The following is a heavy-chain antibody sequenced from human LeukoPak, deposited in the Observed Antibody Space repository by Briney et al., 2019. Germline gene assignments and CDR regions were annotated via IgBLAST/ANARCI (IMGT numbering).Heavy chain of an antibody. CDR3: AGSGVFDY. CDR2: IYYSGST. V-gene: IGHV4-39*01. J-gene: IGHJ4*02. CDR1: GGSISSSSYY. D-gene: IGHD3-3*01. Sequence: SETLSLTCTVSGGSISSSSYYWGWIRQPPGRGLEWIGSIYYSGSTYYNPSLKSRVTISVDTSKNQFSLKLSSVTAADTAVYYRAGSGVFDYWGQGTLVTVSS.